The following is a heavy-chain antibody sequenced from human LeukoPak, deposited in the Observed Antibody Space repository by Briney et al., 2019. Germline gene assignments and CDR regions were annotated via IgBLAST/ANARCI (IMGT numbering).Heavy chain of an antibody. CDR3: AKTRGELRPFDY. CDR2: ITGSGTGT. Sequence: PGGSLRLSCAASGLTFRSYAVTWVRQTPGKGLEWISSITGSGTGTQYADSVKGRFTISRDNSKNTVYLQMNSLRAEDTAVYYCAKTRGELRPFDYWGQGILITVSS. J-gene: IGHJ4*02. CDR1: GLTFRSYA. V-gene: IGHV3-23*01. D-gene: IGHD1-7*01.